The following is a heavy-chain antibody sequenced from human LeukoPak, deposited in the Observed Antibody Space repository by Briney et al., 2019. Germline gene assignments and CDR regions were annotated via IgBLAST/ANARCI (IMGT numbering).Heavy chain of an antibody. V-gene: IGHV3-11*01. Sequence: GGSLRLSCAASGFIFGDYYMSWIRRAPGKGLEWISYISTGGSNMFYADSVKGRFIISRDNAKNSLYLQMNSLRAEDTAVYYCAKPVAARHYYYYYMDVWGKGTTVTVSS. J-gene: IGHJ6*03. CDR2: ISTGGSNM. D-gene: IGHD6-6*01. CDR1: GFIFGDYY. CDR3: AKPVAARHYYYYYMDV.